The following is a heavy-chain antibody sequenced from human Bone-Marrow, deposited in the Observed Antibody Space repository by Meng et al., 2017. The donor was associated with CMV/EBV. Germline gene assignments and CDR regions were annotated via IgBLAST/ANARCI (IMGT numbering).Heavy chain of an antibody. Sequence: ASVKVSCKASGYTFTGYYMHWVRQAPGQGLEWMGWINPNSGGTNYAQKFQGRVTMTRDTSISTAYLQWSSLKASDTAMYYCARRLGGDSGWFDPWGQGTLVTVSS. CDR1: GYTFTGYY. CDR3: ARRLGGDSGWFDP. D-gene: IGHD4-23*01. V-gene: IGHV1-2*02. CDR2: INPNSGGT. J-gene: IGHJ5*02.